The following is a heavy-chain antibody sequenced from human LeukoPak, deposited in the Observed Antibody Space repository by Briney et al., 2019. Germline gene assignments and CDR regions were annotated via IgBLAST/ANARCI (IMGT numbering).Heavy chain of an antibody. CDR1: GFTFSSYA. CDR2: ISYDGSNK. V-gene: IGHV3-30-3*01. Sequence: GGSLRLSCAASGFTFSSYAMHWVRQAPGKGLEWVAVISYDGSNKYYADSVKGRFTISRDNSKNTLYLQMNSLRAEDTAVYYCARGGYDFWGQGTLVTVSS. D-gene: IGHD3-3*01. CDR3: ARGGYDF. J-gene: IGHJ4*02.